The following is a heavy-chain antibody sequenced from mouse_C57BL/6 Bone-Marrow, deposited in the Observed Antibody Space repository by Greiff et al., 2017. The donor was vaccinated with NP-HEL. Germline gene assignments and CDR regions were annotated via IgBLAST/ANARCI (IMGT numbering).Heavy chain of an antibody. D-gene: IGHD1-1*01. Sequence: QVQLKESGSELRSPGSSVKLSCKDFDSEVFPIAYMSWVRQKPGHGFEWIGGILPSIGRTIYGEKFEDKATLDADTLSNTAYLELNSLTSEDSAIYYCARNFPSEYYGSSYWYFDVWGTGTTVTVSS. CDR1: DSEVFPIAY. CDR3: ARNFPSEYYGSSYWYFDV. CDR2: ILPSIGRT. J-gene: IGHJ1*03. V-gene: IGHV15-2*01.